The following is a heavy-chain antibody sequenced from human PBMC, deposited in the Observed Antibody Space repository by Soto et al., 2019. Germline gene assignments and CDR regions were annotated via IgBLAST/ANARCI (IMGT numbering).Heavy chain of an antibody. V-gene: IGHV3-23*01. J-gene: IGHJ5*02. D-gene: IGHD1-26*01. CDR2: ISGSGFKK. CDR3: AKNQGVELVPLATVDWFDP. CDR1: DTALPATG. Sequence: GESLKSPVRVLDTALPATGSAGCARCPGKGLEWISSISGSGFKKYYADSVKGRFTISRDNSKSTVYLELNNLSAEDTAVYHCAKNQGVELVPLATVDWFDPWGQGSVVTVSS.